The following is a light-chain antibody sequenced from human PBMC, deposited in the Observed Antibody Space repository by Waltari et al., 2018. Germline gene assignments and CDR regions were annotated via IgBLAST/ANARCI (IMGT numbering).Light chain of an antibody. Sequence: QSVLTQPPSVSAAPGQRVTISCSGGSSNIGNNYVSWYRQFPGTAPKLLIYEDTDRPSGIPGRVSGSKSGTSATLDITGLQAGDEADYYCGTWDSSLSGAVFGGGTHLTVL. CDR1: SSNIGNNY. CDR3: GTWDSSLSGAV. J-gene: IGLJ7*01. CDR2: EDT. V-gene: IGLV1-51*02.